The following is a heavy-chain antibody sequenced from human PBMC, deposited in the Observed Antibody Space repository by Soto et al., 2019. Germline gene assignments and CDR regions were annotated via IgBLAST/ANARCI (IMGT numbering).Heavy chain of an antibody. D-gene: IGHD1-26*01. CDR1: GGSITGSPW. CDR3: VRDATFPSVGDTKSWYFDL. CDR2: VYHSGTT. V-gene: IGHV4-4*02. J-gene: IGHJ2*01. Sequence: QVQLQESGPGLVQPSGTLSLTCAVSGGSITGSPWWNWVRQPPGKGLEWSGEVYHSGTTNFNPSLKSRVTISVDKYHDLLSLNLYSVTAADTALYYCVRDATFPSVGDTKSWYFDLWGRGALVIVSS.